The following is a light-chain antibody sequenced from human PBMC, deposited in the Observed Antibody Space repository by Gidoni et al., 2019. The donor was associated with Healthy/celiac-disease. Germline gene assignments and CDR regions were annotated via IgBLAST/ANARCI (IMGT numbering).Light chain of an antibody. CDR3: QQYDNLAT. J-gene: IGKJ3*01. CDR1: QDISNY. V-gene: IGKV1-33*01. Sequence: DLQVIPAPSSLSASVGDRVTITCQASQDISNYLNWYQQKPGKAPKLLIYDASNLETGVPSRFSGSGSGTDFTFTISSLQPEDIATYYCQQYDNLATFGPGTKVDIK. CDR2: DAS.